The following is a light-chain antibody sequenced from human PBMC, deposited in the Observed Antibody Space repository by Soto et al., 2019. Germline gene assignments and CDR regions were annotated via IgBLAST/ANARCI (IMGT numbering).Light chain of an antibody. V-gene: IGKV3-20*01. CDR2: CKL. J-gene: IGKJ1*01. CDR1: QTIGRNY. CDR3: QQYDSSPLT. Sequence: VLTQSPGTLSLSPGETATLSCGGSQTIGRNYLAWYQQKTGQAPRLLILCKLTRATGIPARLRGSGSGTELNLTISRLEPEDFEIDYCQQYDSSPLTCGQGTKVDIK.